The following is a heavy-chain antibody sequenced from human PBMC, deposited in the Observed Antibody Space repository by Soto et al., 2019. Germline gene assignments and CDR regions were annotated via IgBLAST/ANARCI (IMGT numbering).Heavy chain of an antibody. CDR1: GFTFNTSW. J-gene: IGHJ4*02. V-gene: IGHV3-7*05. CDR2: MNQHGSEK. Sequence: GSLRLSCAASGFTFNTSWMSWVRRAPGKGLEWVAHMNQHGSEKYYVDSLKGRFTISGDDAKNSLYLQMNSLGAEDTAVYYCVSWAGSSYWGQGTLVTVSS. CDR3: VSWAGSSY. D-gene: IGHD3-10*01.